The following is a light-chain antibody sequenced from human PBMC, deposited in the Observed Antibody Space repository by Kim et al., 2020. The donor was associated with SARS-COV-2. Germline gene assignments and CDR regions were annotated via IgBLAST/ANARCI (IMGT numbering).Light chain of an antibody. V-gene: IGKV1-5*01. J-gene: IGKJ2*01. CDR3: QQDNYY. CDR1: ENIYNW. Sequence: DVQMTQSPANLSASVGDRVTITCRARENIYNWLVWYQQKGEKAPKLLIYDAPTLETGVPSRFSGSGSGTEFTLTINSLQPDDSATYYCQQDNYYFGQGTKLEI. CDR2: DAP.